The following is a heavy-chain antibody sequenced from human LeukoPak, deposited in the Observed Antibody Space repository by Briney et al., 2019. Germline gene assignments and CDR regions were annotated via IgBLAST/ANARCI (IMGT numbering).Heavy chain of an antibody. CDR2: IYYSGST. Sequence: SETLSLTCTVSGGSISSSSYYWGWIRQPPGKGVEWIGSIYYSGSTYYNPSLKSRVTISVDTSKNQFSLKLSSVTAADTAVYYCARLTMYYYDSSGYYSNWFDPWGQGTLVTVSS. CDR1: GGSISSSSYY. V-gene: IGHV4-39*01. J-gene: IGHJ5*02. D-gene: IGHD3-22*01. CDR3: ARLTMYYYDSSGYYSNWFDP.